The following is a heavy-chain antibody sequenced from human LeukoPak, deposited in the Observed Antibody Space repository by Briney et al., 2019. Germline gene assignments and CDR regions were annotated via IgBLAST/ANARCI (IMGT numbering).Heavy chain of an antibody. J-gene: IGHJ2*01. V-gene: IGHV4-34*01. CDR2: IHRDGRT. CDR1: GFTFSSYS. CDR3: ARGGPAALGPVDL. Sequence: GSLRLSCAASGFTFSSYSMNWVRQPPGQGLEWIGEIHRDGRTRYNPSLKSRVTISIDTSKNQFSLKLSAVTAADTAVYYCARGGPAALGPVDLWGRGTLVSVSS. D-gene: IGHD6-25*01.